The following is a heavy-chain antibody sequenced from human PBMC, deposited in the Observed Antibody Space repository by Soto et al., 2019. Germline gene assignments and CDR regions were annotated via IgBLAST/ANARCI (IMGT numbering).Heavy chain of an antibody. CDR1: GGNFRRYS. CDR2: IVPIFGTT. CDR3: ARPDEGGYSSDHHYYYALDL. Sequence: ASVKVSCKVSGGNFRRYSVSWVRQAPGQGLEWVGGIVPIFGTTNYAQRFQERVTITADETTGTAYMELTTLTSDDTAIYYCARPDEGGYSSDHHYYYALDLWGQGTAVTVSS. V-gene: IGHV1-69*13. D-gene: IGHD2-21*01. J-gene: IGHJ6*02.